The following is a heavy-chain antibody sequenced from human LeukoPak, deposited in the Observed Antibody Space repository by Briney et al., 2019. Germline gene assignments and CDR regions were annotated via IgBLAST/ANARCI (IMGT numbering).Heavy chain of an antibody. CDR1: GFTVSSNY. CDR2: IYSGGST. Sequence: GGSLRLSCAASGFTVSSNYMSWVRQAPGKGLEWVSVIYSGGSTYYADSVKGRFTISRDNSKNTLYLQMNSLRAEDTAVYYCAREKDYGDSLDYWGQGTLVTVSS. J-gene: IGHJ4*02. V-gene: IGHV3-66*01. D-gene: IGHD4-17*01. CDR3: AREKDYGDSLDY.